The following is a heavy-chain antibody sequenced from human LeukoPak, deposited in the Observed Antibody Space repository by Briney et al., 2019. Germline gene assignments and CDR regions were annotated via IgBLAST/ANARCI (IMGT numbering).Heavy chain of an antibody. J-gene: IGHJ4*02. D-gene: IGHD6-19*01. CDR3: ARGIAVAGKRLFDY. V-gene: IGHV3-74*01. CDR1: GFTFSSYA. Sequence: GGPLRLSCAASGFTFSSYAMSWVRQAPGKGLVWVSRINSDGSSTSYADSVKGRFTISRDNAKNTLYLQMNSLRAEDTAVYYCARGIAVAGKRLFDYWGQGTLVTVSS. CDR2: INSDGSST.